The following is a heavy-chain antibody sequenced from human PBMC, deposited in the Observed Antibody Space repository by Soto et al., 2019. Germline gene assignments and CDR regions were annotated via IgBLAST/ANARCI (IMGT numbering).Heavy chain of an antibody. V-gene: IGHV3-20*04. CDR3: ARVLPTVAPNWFDP. CDR2: INWNGGST. CDR1: GFTFDDYG. D-gene: IGHD4-4*01. J-gene: IGHJ5*02. Sequence: PGGSLRLSCAASGFTFDDYGMSWVRQAPGKGLEWVSGINWNGGSTGYADSVKGRFTISRDNAKNSLYLQMNSLRAEDTALYYCARVLPTVAPNWFDPWGRGTLVTVSS.